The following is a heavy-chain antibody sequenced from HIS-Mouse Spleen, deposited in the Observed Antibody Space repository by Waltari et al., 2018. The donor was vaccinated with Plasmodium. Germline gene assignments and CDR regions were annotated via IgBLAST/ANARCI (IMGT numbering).Heavy chain of an antibody. CDR3: ARDHNWNYDY. J-gene: IGHJ4*02. V-gene: IGHV3-21*01. CDR1: GITLSSYS. D-gene: IGHD1-7*01. CDR2: ISSSSSYK. Sequence: EVQLVESGGGLVKPGGSLRLSWAASGITLSSYSMNWVRQAPGKGLEWVSSISSSSSYKYYADSVKGRFTISRDNAKNSLYLQMNSLRAEDTAVYYCARDHNWNYDYWGQGTLVTVSS.